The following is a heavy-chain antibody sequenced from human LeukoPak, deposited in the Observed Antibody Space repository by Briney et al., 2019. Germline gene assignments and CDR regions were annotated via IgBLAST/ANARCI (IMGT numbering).Heavy chain of an antibody. CDR2: IYHSGST. D-gene: IGHD1-26*01. Sequence: SETLSLTCTVSGYSISSGYYWGWIRQPPGKGLEWIGSIYHSGSTYYNPSLKSRVTISVVTSKNQFSLKLSSVTAADTAVYYCARDSVGATGIDYWGQGTLVTVSS. CDR1: GYSISSGYY. V-gene: IGHV4-38-2*02. J-gene: IGHJ4*02. CDR3: ARDSVGATGIDY.